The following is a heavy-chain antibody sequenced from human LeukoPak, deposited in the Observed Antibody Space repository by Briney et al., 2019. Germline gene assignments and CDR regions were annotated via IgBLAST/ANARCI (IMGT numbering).Heavy chain of an antibody. D-gene: IGHD5-18*01. J-gene: IGHJ4*02. CDR1: GFTFSSYG. V-gene: IGHV3-30*18. CDR3: AKDLDPYIQLWPLDY. CDR2: ISFDGSDK. Sequence: GGSLRLSCASSGFTFSSYGMQWVRQAPGKGLEWVAVISFDGSDKYYADSVKGRSTISRDNSKNTLYLQMNSLRAEDTAVYYCAKDLDPYIQLWPLDYWGQGTLVTVSS.